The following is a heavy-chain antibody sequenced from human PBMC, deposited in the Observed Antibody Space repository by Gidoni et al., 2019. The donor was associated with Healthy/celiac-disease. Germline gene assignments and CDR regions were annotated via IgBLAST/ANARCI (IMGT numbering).Heavy chain of an antibody. V-gene: IGHV3-30*18. CDR2: IAYDGSNK. CDR1: GFTFSSYG. D-gene: IGHD6-19*01. Sequence: QVQLVESGGGVVQPGRSLRLPCAASGFTFSSYGMHWVRQAPGKGLEWVAVIAYDGSNKYYADSVKGRFTISRDNSKNTLYLQMNSLRAEDTAVYYCAKQRGIAVAGSCFDYWGQGTLVTVSS. CDR3: AKQRGIAVAGSCFDY. J-gene: IGHJ4*02.